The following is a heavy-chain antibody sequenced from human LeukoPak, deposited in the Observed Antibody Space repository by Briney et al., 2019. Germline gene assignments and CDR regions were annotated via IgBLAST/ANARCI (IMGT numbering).Heavy chain of an antibody. D-gene: IGHD3-22*01. Sequence: SVKVSCKASGGTFSSYAISWVRQAPGQGLEWMGGIIPIFGTANYAQKFQGRVTITADESTSTAYMELSSLRSEDTAVYYCARDRFSRDDSSGYEGYAFDIWGQGTMVTVSS. CDR3: ARDRFSRDDSSGYEGYAFDI. CDR2: IIPIFGTA. CDR1: GGTFSSYA. V-gene: IGHV1-69*13. J-gene: IGHJ3*02.